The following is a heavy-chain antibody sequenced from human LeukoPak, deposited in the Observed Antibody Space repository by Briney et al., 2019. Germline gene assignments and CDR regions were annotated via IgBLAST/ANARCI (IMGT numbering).Heavy chain of an antibody. J-gene: IGHJ4*02. CDR3: ARRPRGYSYGYNY. D-gene: IGHD5-18*01. CDR2: IYYTGTT. V-gene: IGHV4-59*01. CDR1: GDSTNTYF. Sequence: PSETLSLTCTISGDSTNTYFWSWIRQPPGKGLEWIGYIYYTGTTNYNPSLKSRVTISVDTSKNQFSLKVSSVTAADTGVYYCARRPRGYSYGYNYWGQGTLVTVSS.